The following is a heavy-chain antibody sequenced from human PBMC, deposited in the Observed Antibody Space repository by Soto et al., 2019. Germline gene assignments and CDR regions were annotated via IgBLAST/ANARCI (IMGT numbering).Heavy chain of an antibody. CDR2: ISWTSGSI. D-gene: IGHD6-13*01. V-gene: IGHV3-9*01. Sequence: GKGLEWGAGISWTSGSIGYADSVKGRFTISRDNDKNSLYLQMSSLRAEDTALYYCAKDIRGMYSTSGDLKREHHAFAFWGHGTTVPVSS. CDR3: AKDIRGMYSTSGDLKREHHAFAF. J-gene: IGHJ3*01.